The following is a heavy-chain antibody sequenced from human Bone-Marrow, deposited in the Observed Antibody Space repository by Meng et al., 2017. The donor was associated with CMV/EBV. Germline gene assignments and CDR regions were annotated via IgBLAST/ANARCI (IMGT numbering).Heavy chain of an antibody. Sequence: GGSLRLSCAASGSTFSSYAMSWVRQAPGKGLEWVSVIYSGGSTYYADSVKGRFTISRDNSKNTLYLQMNSLRAEDTAVYYCARERSSTGMDWGQGTLVTVSS. V-gene: IGHV3-66*02. D-gene: IGHD6-13*01. CDR3: ARERSSTGMD. CDR2: IYSGGST. CDR1: GSTFSSYA. J-gene: IGHJ4*02.